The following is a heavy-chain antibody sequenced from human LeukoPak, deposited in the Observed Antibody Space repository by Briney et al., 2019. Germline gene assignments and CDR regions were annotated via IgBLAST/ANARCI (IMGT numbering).Heavy chain of an antibody. CDR3: ATGTGMVRGVTASYNWFDP. Sequence: PSETLSLTCAVYGGSFSGYYWSWIRQPPGKGLEWIGEINHSGSTNYNPSLKSRVTISVDTSKNQFSLKLSSVTAADTAVYYCATGTGMVRGVTASYNWFDPWGQGTLVTVSS. J-gene: IGHJ5*02. D-gene: IGHD3-10*01. CDR2: INHSGST. V-gene: IGHV4-34*01. CDR1: GGSFSGYY.